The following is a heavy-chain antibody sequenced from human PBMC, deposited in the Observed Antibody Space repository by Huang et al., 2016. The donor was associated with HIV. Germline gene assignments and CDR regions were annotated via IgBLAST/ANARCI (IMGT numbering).Heavy chain of an antibody. Sequence: QLQLQESGPGLVKPSDTLSLNCTISGGSIKSRNYYWGWVRQAPGKGLEWIGDIYYSGSPYYNPSLRSRVSLSVDTSKNQITLKVNAVIAADTAVYYCARRQGSGCYFYFDYWGRGIPVTVSA. V-gene: IGHV4-39*01. CDR1: GGSIKSRNYY. J-gene: IGHJ4*02. D-gene: IGHD3-22*01. CDR3: ARRQGSGCYFYFDY. CDR2: IYYSGSP.